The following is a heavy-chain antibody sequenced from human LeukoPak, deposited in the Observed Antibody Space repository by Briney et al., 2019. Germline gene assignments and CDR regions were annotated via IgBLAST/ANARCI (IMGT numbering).Heavy chain of an antibody. J-gene: IGHJ6*03. CDR2: IYYSGST. CDR3: ARGWGGSKRSYYYYYMDV. V-gene: IGHV4-61*01. Sequence: PSETLSLTCTVSGYSISSGYYWGWIRQPPGKGLEWIGYIYYSGSTNYNPSLKSRVTISVDTSKNQFSLKLSSVTAADTAVYYCARGWGGSKRSYYYYYMDVWGKGTTVTISS. D-gene: IGHD2-21*01. CDR1: GYSISSGYY.